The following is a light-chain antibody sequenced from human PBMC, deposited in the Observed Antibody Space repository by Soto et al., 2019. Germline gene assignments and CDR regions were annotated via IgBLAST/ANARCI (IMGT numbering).Light chain of an antibody. J-gene: IGKJ1*01. V-gene: IGKV3-20*01. CDR3: QQYGSSGT. Sequence: EIVLTQSPGTLSLSHGERATLSCRASQSVSNNYLAWYQQKPGQAPRLLIYGASNRATGIPDRFSGSGSGTDFTLTIRRLEPEDFAVDYCQQYGSSGTFGQGTKVDIK. CDR2: GAS. CDR1: QSVSNNY.